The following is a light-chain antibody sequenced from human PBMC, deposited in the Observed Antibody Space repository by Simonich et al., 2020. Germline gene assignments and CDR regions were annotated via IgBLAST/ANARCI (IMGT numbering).Light chain of an antibody. J-gene: IGLJ2*01. CDR3: CSYAGSSTVV. V-gene: IGLV2-23*01. Sequence: QSALTQPASVSGSPGQSITISCPGTSSDVGSYNLVSWYQQHPGKAPKLMIYEGRKRPSGVSHRFSGSKSGNTASLTISGLQAEDEADYYCCSYAGSSTVVFGGGTKLTVL. CDR1: SSDVGSYNL. CDR2: EGR.